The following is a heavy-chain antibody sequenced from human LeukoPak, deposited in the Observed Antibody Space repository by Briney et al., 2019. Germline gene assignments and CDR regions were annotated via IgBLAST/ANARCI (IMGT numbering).Heavy chain of an antibody. Sequence: ASVKVSCKASGYTFTGYYMHWVRQAPGQGLEWMGWINPNSGGTNYAQKFQGRVTMTRDTSISTAYTELSRLRSDDTAVYYCARARLGELLWFGELLYPFDYWGQGTLVTVSS. J-gene: IGHJ4*02. CDR1: GYTFTGYY. V-gene: IGHV1-2*02. D-gene: IGHD3-10*01. CDR2: INPNSGGT. CDR3: ARARLGELLWFGELLYPFDY.